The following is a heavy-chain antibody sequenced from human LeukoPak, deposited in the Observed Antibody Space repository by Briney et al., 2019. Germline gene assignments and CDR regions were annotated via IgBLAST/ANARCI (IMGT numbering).Heavy chain of an antibody. J-gene: IGHJ4*02. CDR2: IWYDGFNK. CDR1: GFTFGSYV. D-gene: IGHD7-27*01. Sequence: GGSLRLSCAASGFTFGSYVMHWVSQAPGKGLEWVAVIWYDGFNKYYADSVKGRFTISRDNSKNTLYLQMNSLRAEDTAVYYCARDLGNWGWNDFWGQGTLVTVSS. CDR3: ARDLGNWGWNDF. V-gene: IGHV3-33*08.